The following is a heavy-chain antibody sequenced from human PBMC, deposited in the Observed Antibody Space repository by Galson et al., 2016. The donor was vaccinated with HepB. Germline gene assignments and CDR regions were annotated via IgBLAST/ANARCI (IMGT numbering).Heavy chain of an antibody. Sequence: SLRLSCAASGFTFSSYTMNWVRQAPGKGLEWVSYISSNGATIYYADSVKGRFTLTRDNAKNSLYLQMNSLRDEDTAVYYCATSDSGGDTFVDVWGQGTTVIV. CDR3: ATSDSGGDTFVDV. J-gene: IGHJ6*02. CDR1: GFTFSSYT. V-gene: IGHV3-48*02. CDR2: ISSNGATI. D-gene: IGHD4-23*01.